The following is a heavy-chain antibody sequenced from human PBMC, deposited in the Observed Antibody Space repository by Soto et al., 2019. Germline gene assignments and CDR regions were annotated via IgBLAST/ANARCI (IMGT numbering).Heavy chain of an antibody. D-gene: IGHD3-22*01. CDR1: GGSISSYY. J-gene: IGHJ6*02. Sequence: PSETLSLTCTVSGGSISSYYWSWIRQPPGKGLEWIGYIYYSGSTNYNPSLKSRVTISVDTSKNQFSLKLSSVTAADTAVYYCARFRQTYYDSSGYYPPYYYYYGMDVWGQGTTVTVSS. V-gene: IGHV4-59*01. CDR3: ARFRQTYYDSSGYYPPYYYYYGMDV. CDR2: IYYSGST.